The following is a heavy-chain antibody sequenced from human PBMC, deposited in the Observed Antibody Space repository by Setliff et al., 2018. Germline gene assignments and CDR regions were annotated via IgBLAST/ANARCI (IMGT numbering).Heavy chain of an antibody. Sequence: SETLSLTCAVSGYSISGAYYWGWIRQPPGKGLEWIGNIHHSGSTYYNPSLKSRVTISLDTAKSQFSLKLTSVTAADTAVYYCARMSGFQYMDVWGKGTTVTVSS. CDR2: IHHSGST. CDR1: GYSISGAYY. V-gene: IGHV4-38-2*01. D-gene: IGHD3-3*01. J-gene: IGHJ6*03. CDR3: ARMSGFQYMDV.